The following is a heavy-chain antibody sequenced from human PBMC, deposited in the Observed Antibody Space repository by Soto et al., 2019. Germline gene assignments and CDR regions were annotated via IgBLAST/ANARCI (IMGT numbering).Heavy chain of an antibody. J-gene: IGHJ3*02. CDR1: GGSISTYY. D-gene: IGHD4-17*01. CDR3: ARGLYGDYSWEAFDN. V-gene: IGHV4-59*01. Sequence: QVQLQESGPGLVKPSETLSLTCTVSGGSISTYYWSWIRQPPGKGLEWIGYIYYSGFTNYNPSLKSRVTISVDTSKNQFSLKLNSVTAADTAVYYCARGLYGDYSWEAFDNWGQGTMVTVSS. CDR2: IYYSGFT.